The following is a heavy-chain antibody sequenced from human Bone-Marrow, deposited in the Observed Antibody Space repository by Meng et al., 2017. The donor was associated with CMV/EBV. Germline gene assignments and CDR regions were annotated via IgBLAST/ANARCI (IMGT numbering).Heavy chain of an antibody. CDR3: AKVRSYSSSSGP. Sequence: GESLKISCAASGFSFSDYYMSWIRQAPGKGLEWVSYISSSGSTIYYADSVKGRFTISRDNAKNSLYLQMNSLRAEDTAVYYCAKVRSYSSSSGPWGQGTLVTGSS. CDR1: GFSFSDYY. CDR2: ISSSGSTI. D-gene: IGHD6-6*01. J-gene: IGHJ5*02. V-gene: IGHV3-11*01.